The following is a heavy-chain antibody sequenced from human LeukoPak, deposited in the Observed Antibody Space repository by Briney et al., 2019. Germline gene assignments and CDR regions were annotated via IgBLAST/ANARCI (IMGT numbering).Heavy chain of an antibody. D-gene: IGHD5-12*01. Sequence: ASVKVSCKASGYTFTSYGISWVRQAPGQGLEWMGWISAYNGNTNYAQKLQGRVTMTTDTSTSTAYMELRSLRSDDTAVYYCARRHLGPIVATTDYWGQGTLVTVSS. CDR2: ISAYNGNT. CDR3: ARRHLGPIVATTDY. J-gene: IGHJ4*02. CDR1: GYTFTSYG. V-gene: IGHV1-18*01.